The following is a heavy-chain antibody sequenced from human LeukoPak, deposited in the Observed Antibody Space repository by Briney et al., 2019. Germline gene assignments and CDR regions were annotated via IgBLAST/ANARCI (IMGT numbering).Heavy chain of an antibody. J-gene: IGHJ5*02. V-gene: IGHV3-74*01. Sequence: GGSLRLSCAASGFTPSSYWMHWVRQVPGKGLVWVSRIRGDGTARNYADSVKGRFTISRDDAKNTVDLQMNSLRGEDTAVYYCVRGRGSYGWFDPWGQGTLVTVSS. CDR2: IRGDGTAR. CDR1: GFTPSSYW. CDR3: VRGRGSYGWFDP. D-gene: IGHD3-10*01.